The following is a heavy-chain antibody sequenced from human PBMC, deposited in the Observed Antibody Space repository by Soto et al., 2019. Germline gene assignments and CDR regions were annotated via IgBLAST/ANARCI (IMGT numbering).Heavy chain of an antibody. CDR1: GYTFTTYG. CDR2: ISTYNGNT. Sequence: QVQLVQSGAEVKKPGASVKVSCKASGYTFTTYGISWVRQAPGQGLEWMGWISTYNGNTNYAQKLQGRVTMTTDTSTSTPYMELRTLRSDDTAVYYCARSYCTNSVCYDYWGQGTLVTVSS. CDR3: ARSYCTNSVCYDY. J-gene: IGHJ4*02. V-gene: IGHV1-18*01. D-gene: IGHD2-8*01.